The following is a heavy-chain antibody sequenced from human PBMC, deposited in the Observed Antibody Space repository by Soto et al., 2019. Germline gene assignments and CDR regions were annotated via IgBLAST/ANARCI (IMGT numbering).Heavy chain of an antibody. CDR3: ARDVRQQGRFDY. J-gene: IGHJ4*02. V-gene: IGHV1-69*04. CDR2: IIPMFGVV. CDR1: GGTFRRYG. D-gene: IGHD6-13*01. Sequence: QVQLVQYGAEVKKPGSSVKVSCKASGGTFRRYGISWVRQAPGQGLEWMGRIIPMFGVVNYAQNFQGRVTIIADNSTDTAYMELNSLRSDDTALFYCARDVRQQGRFDYCGQGTLVTVSS.